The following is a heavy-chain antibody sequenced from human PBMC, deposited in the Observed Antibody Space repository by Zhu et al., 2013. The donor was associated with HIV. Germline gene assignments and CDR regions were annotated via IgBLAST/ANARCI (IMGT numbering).Heavy chain of an antibody. CDR2: INAGNGNT. CDR1: GYTFTSYA. D-gene: IGHD2-15*01. V-gene: IGHV1-3*01. CDR3: ARGYCSGGSLLYGNPGSWFDP. Sequence: QVQLVQSGAEVKKPGASVKVSCKASGYTFTSYAMHWVRQAPGQRLEWMGWINAGNGNTKYSQKFQGRVTITRDTSASTAYMELSSLRSEDTAVYYCARGYCSGGSLLYGNPGSWFDPWGQGTLVTVSS. J-gene: IGHJ5*02.